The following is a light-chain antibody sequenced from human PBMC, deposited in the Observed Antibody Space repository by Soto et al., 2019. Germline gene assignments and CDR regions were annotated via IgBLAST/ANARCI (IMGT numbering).Light chain of an antibody. CDR3: CSYAGSPFV. CDR2: DVI. V-gene: IGLV2-23*02. Sequence: QSVLAQPASVSGSPGQSITISCTGTSSDIGAYTLVSWYQQHPGKAPKIIIYDVIQRPSGISNRFSGSKSGNTASLTISGLQAEDEADYYCCSYAGSPFVFGTGTKVTVL. J-gene: IGLJ1*01. CDR1: SSDIGAYTL.